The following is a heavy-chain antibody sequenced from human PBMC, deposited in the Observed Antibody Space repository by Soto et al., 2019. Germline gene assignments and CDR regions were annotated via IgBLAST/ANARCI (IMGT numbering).Heavy chain of an antibody. CDR3: ASPYMYSSGLYFYGMDV. D-gene: IGHD6-19*01. CDR2: IDSGGSTT. CDR1: GFTFSRYW. J-gene: IGHJ6*02. Sequence: EVQLVESGGGLVQPGGSLRLSCAASGFTFSRYWMHWVRQAPGKGLVWLSRIDSGGSTTYYADSVKGRFTISRDNDKDTVYLQMNSLRAEDTAVYYWASPYMYSSGLYFYGMDVWGQGTTVTVSS. V-gene: IGHV3-74*01.